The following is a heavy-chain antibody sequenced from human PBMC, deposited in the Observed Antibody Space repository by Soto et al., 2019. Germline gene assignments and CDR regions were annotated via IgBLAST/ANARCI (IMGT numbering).Heavy chain of an antibody. CDR2: IIPIFGTA. Sequence: GASVKVSCKASGGTFSSYAISWVRQAPGQGLEWMGGIIPIFGTANYAQKFQGRVTITADESTSTAYMELSSLRSEDTAVYYCAGQHHRYYYYYGMDVWGQGTTVTAP. V-gene: IGHV1-69*13. CDR1: GGTFSSYA. J-gene: IGHJ6*02. CDR3: AGQHHRYYYYYGMDV.